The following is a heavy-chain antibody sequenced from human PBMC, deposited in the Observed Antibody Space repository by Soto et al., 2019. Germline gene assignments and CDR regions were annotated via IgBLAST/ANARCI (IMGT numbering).Heavy chain of an antibody. D-gene: IGHD4-17*01. CDR3: AHSPNYGDHVVS. V-gene: IGHV2-5*02. J-gene: IGHJ5*01. CDR2: IYWDDDK. Sequence: SGPTLVNPTQTLTLTCTFSGFSLSTSGVGVGWIRQPPGKALEWLALIYWDDDKRYSPSLKNRLTIAKDTSKNQVVLKMTNMDPVDTATYYCAHSPNYGDHVVSWGQGTLVTVSS. CDR1: GFSLSTSGVG.